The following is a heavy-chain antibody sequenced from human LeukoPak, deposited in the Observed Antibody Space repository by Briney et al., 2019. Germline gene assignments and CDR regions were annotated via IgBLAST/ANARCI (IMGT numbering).Heavy chain of an antibody. CDR1: GFTFSSYA. Sequence: GGSLRLSCAASGFTFSSYAMSWVRQAPGKGREWVAAISGSGGSTSSAQYVKGRFTLPRKNSKTTLYLQMNSLRAEDTAVYYCAKLYGAGYDFWSGYSYYFDYWGQGTLVTVSS. J-gene: IGHJ4*02. CDR3: AKLYGAGYDFWSGYSYYFDY. D-gene: IGHD3-3*01. CDR2: ISGSGGST. V-gene: IGHV3-23*01.